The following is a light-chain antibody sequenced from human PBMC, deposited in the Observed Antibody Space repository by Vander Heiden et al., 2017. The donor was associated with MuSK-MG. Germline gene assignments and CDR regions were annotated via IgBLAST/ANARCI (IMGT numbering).Light chain of an antibody. CDR3: SSYARSRVV. J-gene: IGLJ2*01. Sequence: QSALTQPASVSGSPGQSITISCTGTSSDVGTYNYVSWYQQHPGKAPKLMIYDVNHRPSGVSDRFSGSKSGNTASLTISGLQAEDEADYYCSSYARSRVVCGGGTKLTVL. CDR2: DVN. CDR1: SSDVGTYNY. V-gene: IGLV2-14*03.